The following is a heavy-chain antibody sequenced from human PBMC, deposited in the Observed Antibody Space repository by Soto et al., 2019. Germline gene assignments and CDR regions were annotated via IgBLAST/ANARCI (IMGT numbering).Heavy chain of an antibody. CDR3: ARHASITMVRGVKSRALYYFDY. CDR1: GGSISRYY. D-gene: IGHD3-10*01. V-gene: IGHV4-59*01. Sequence: SETLSLTCTVSGGSISRYYWSWIRQPPGKGLEWIGYIYYSGSTNYNPSLKSRVTISVDTSKNQFSLKLSSVTAADTAVYYCARHASITMVRGVKSRALYYFDYWGQGTLVTVSS. CDR2: IYYSGST. J-gene: IGHJ4*02.